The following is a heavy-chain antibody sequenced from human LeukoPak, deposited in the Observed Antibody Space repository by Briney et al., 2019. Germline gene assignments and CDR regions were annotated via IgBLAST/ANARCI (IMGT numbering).Heavy chain of an antibody. CDR3: AIGGSSHY. J-gene: IGHJ4*02. CDR2: IYYSGST. V-gene: IGHV4-59*01. Sequence: PSETLSLTCTVSGGPISSYYLSWIRQPPGQGLEWIGYIYYSGSTNYNPALKSRVTISGDTSKNQFSLKLSSVTAADTAVYYCAIGGSSHYWGQGTLVTVSS. D-gene: IGHD2-15*01. CDR1: GGPISSYY.